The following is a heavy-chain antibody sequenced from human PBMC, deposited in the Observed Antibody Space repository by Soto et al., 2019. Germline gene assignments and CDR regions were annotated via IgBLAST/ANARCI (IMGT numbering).Heavy chain of an antibody. CDR2: IYPGDSDT. CDR1: GYGFTSYW. Sequence: LKISCKGSGYGFTSYWIGWVRQMPGKGLESMGIIYPGDSDTRYSPSFQGQVTISADKSISTAYLQWSSLKASDTAMYYCARTAAAGKYYYGMDVWGQGTTVTVSS. J-gene: IGHJ6*02. V-gene: IGHV5-51*01. D-gene: IGHD6-13*01. CDR3: ARTAAAGKYYYGMDV.